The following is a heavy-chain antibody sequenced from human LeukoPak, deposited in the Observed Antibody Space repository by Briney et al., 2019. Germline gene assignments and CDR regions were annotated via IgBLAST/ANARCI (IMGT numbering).Heavy chain of an antibody. CDR1: GYTFTGYY. D-gene: IGHD3-9*01. CDR2: INPSSGGT. CDR3: ARPVLTAYLINDY. J-gene: IGHJ4*02. V-gene: IGHV1-2*02. Sequence: ASVKLSCKASGYTFTGYYMHWVRQAPGQGLEWMGWINPSSGGTNYAQKFQGRVTMTRDTSISTAYMDLYRLTSDDTAVYYCARPVLTAYLINDYWGQGTLVTVSS.